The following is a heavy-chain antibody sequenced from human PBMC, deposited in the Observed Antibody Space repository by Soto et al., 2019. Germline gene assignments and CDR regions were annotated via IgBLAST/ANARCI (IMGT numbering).Heavy chain of an antibody. CDR1: GGSISSHY. J-gene: IGHJ4*02. Sequence: SETLSLTCSVSGGSISSHYWRWVRQSPGKGLEWIGYISYRGTTNYNPSLKSRVTISVDTSKNHFSLKLSSVTAADTAVYYCARQYCSSASCYFFDSWGQGTLGTVSS. D-gene: IGHD2-15*01. CDR2: ISYRGTT. CDR3: ARQYCSSASCYFFDS. V-gene: IGHV4-59*11.